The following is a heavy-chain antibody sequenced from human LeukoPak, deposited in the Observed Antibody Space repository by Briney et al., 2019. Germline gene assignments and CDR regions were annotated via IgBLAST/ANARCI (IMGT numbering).Heavy chain of an antibody. V-gene: IGHV3-23*01. CDR1: GFTFSSYG. CDR3: AKGVVVSYYYYYMDV. CDR2: ISGSGGST. Sequence: GGSLRLSCAASGFTFSSYGMSWVRQAPGKGREWVSAISGSGGSTYYADSVKGRFTISRDNSKNTLYLQMNSLRAEDTAVYYCAKGVVVSYYYYYMDVWGKGTTVTISS. J-gene: IGHJ6*03. D-gene: IGHD3-22*01.